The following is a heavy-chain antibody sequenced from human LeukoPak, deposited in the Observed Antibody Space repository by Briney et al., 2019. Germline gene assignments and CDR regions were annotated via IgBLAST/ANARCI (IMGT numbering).Heavy chain of an antibody. J-gene: IGHJ6*03. D-gene: IGHD3-3*01. CDR1: AASISSSSYY. CDR2: IYYSGHT. V-gene: IGHV4-39*01. Sequence: SETLSLTCTVSAASISSSSYYWGWIRQPPGKGLEWIGTIYYSGHTYYNPSLKSRATMSVDTSKNQFSLKLSSVTAADTAVYYCARHGYNFWSGYSQFYYYYYMDVWGKGTTVTVSS. CDR3: ARHGYNFWSGYSQFYYYYYMDV.